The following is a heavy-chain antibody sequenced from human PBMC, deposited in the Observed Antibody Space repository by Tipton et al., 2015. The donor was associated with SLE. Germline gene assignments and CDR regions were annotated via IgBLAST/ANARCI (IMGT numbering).Heavy chain of an antibody. CDR3: ARGTRVSATKL. CDR2: SHYSGNT. V-gene: IGHV4-31*03. Sequence: TLSLTCTVSGGSISSGGYYWSWIRQNPGKGLEWIGYSHYSGNTYYNTSLKSRVTMSVDLPKNQFSLNLSSMTAADTAVYYCARGTRVSATKLWGQGTLFTVSS. D-gene: IGHD2-21*02. J-gene: IGHJ4*02. CDR1: GGSISSGGYY.